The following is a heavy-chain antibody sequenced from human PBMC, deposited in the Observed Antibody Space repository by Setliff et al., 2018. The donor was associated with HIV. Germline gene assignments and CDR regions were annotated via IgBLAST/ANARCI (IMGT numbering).Heavy chain of an antibody. CDR2: INGGGGKT. CDR3: AREGEGSGWPRLDN. D-gene: IGHD6-19*01. J-gene: IGHJ4*02. V-gene: IGHV1-3*01. CDR1: GYTFTNSG. Sequence: GASVKVSCKASGYTFTNSGMHWMRQAPGQRPEWMGCINGGGGKTEYSQKFQSRVTITRDTSASTDYMELSSLRSEDTAVYYCAREGEGSGWPRLDNWGQGTLVTVSS.